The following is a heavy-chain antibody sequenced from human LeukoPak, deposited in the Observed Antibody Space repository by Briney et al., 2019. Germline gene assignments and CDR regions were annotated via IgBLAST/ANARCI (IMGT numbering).Heavy chain of an antibody. CDR2: IYYSGST. J-gene: IGHJ5*02. Sequence: NPSETLSLTCTVSGGSISSYYWSWIRQPPGKGLEWIGCIYYSGSTNYNPSLKSRVTISVDMSKNQCSLKLSSVTAADTAVYYCARAAAGTRFDPWGQGTLVTVSS. V-gene: IGHV4-59*08. CDR3: ARAAAGTRFDP. D-gene: IGHD6-13*01. CDR1: GGSISSYY.